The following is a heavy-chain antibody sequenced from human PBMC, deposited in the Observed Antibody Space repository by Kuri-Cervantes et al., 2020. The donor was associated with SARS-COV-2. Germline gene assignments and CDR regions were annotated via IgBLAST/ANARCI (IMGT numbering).Heavy chain of an antibody. CDR2: IRSGGAST. J-gene: IGHJ5*02. CDR1: GFAFSSHA. D-gene: IGHD3-16*01. CDR3: ARDRGAFGGWFDP. V-gene: IGHV3-23*01. Sequence: GESLKISCAASGFAFSSHAMSWVRQTPEKGLEWVSAIRSGGASTSYADSVMGRFSISRDDSKNTLYLQMNGLRVEDTAVYFCARDRGAFGGWFDPRGQGTLVTVSS.